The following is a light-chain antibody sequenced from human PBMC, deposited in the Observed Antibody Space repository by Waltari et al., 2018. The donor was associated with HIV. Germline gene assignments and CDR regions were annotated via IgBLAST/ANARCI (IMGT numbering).Light chain of an antibody. CDR2: GKN. J-gene: IGLJ2*01. V-gene: IGLV3-19*01. CDR1: SLRKEY. CDR3: ACWDRSGDYIL. Sequence: SSELTQDPAVSVALGPTVKIACLGDSLRKEYASWYRLRPGQAPQLLVYGKNSRPSGIPDRFSASSSGNRAFLTITGARAEDEADYYCACWDRSGDYILFGGGTSLTGL.